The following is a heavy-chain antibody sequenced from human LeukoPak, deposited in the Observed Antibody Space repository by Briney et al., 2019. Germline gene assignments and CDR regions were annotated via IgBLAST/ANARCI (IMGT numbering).Heavy chain of an antibody. Sequence: GGSLRLFCAPSGFTFSSYAMSGVRQAPGRGREWVSGISGSGGSTYNADSVKGRFTISRDNSENTLHLQMNTLRAEDTAVYYCAKDYFGSGSYYNANPYYFDYWGQGTLVTVSS. D-gene: IGHD3-10*01. CDR1: GFTFSSYA. J-gene: IGHJ4*02. CDR3: AKDYFGSGSYYNANPYYFDY. V-gene: IGHV3-23*01. CDR2: ISGSGGST.